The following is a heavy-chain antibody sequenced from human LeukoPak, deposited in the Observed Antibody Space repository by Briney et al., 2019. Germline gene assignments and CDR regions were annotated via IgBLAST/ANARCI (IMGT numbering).Heavy chain of an antibody. V-gene: IGHV4-61*02. CDR2: IYTSGST. J-gene: IGHJ6*03. D-gene: IGHD2-8*01. CDR3: ARDPIVLMVCDTYYYYYMDV. Sequence: SETLSLTCTVSGGSISSGSYYWSWIRQPAGKGLEWIGRIYTSGSTNYNPSLKSRVTISVDTSKNQFSLKLSSVTAADTAVYYCARDPIVLMVCDTYYYYYMDVWGKGTTVTVSS. CDR1: GGSISSGSYY.